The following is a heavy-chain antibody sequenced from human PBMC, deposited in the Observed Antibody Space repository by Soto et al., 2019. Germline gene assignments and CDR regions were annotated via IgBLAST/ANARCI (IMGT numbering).Heavy chain of an antibody. Sequence: QVQLQQWGAGLLKPSETLSLTCAVYGGSFSGYYWSWIRQPPGKGLEWIGEINHSGSTNYNPSLKSRVTISVDTSKNQFSLKLSSVTAADTAVYYCARAGLPMVRGFPHPFDPWGQGTLVTVSS. J-gene: IGHJ5*02. CDR1: GGSFSGYY. V-gene: IGHV4-34*01. D-gene: IGHD3-10*01. CDR3: ARAGLPMVRGFPHPFDP. CDR2: INHSGST.